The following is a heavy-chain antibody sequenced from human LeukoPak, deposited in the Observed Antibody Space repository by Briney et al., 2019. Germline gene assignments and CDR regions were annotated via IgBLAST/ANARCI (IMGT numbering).Heavy chain of an antibody. D-gene: IGHD3-22*01. V-gene: IGHV1-2*02. CDR1: GYTFTSYY. CDR2: INPNSGGT. CDR3: ARRGSSGYYRLFDY. Sequence: ASVKVSCKAFGYTFTSYYIHWVRQAPGQGLEWMGWINPNSGGTNYAQKFQGRVTMTRDTSISTAYMELSRLRSDDTAVYYCARRGSSGYYRLFDYWGQGTLVTVSS. J-gene: IGHJ4*02.